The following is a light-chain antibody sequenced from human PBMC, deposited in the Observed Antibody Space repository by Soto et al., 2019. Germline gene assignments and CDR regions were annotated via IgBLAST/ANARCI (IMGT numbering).Light chain of an antibody. V-gene: IGLV2-14*01. CDR3: SSYTSSNTLVL. J-gene: IGLJ3*02. CDR2: DVT. Sequence: QSALTQPASVSGSPGQSITISCTGTSNDVGAYNYVSWYQQYPGKAPKLMIYDVTYRPSGVSNRFSGSKSGSTASLTISGLQAEDEADYYCSSYTSSNTLVLFGGGTKLTVL. CDR1: SNDVGAYNY.